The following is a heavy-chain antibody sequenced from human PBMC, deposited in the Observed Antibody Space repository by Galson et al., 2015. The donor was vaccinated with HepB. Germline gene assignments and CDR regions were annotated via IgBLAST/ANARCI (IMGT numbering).Heavy chain of an antibody. D-gene: IGHD3-16*02. CDR1: GYTFTGYY. V-gene: IGHV1-2*06. CDR2: INPNSGGT. J-gene: IGHJ3*02. CDR3: STSITFGGVIAPRPWDAFDI. Sequence: SVKVSCKASGYTFTGYYMHWVRQAPGQGLEWMGRINPNSGGTNYAQKFQGRVTMTRDTSISTAYMELSRLRSDDTAVYYCSTSITFGGVIAPRPWDAFDIWGQGTMVTVSS.